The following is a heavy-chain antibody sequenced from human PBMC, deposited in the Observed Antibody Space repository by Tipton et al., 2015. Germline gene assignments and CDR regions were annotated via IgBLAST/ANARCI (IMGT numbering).Heavy chain of an antibody. D-gene: IGHD5-12*01. Sequence: LRLSCTVSGGSISRSSSYWGWIRQPPGRGLEWVGSIYYSGSTYYNPSLKSRLTISVDTSKNQFSLKLSSVTAADTAVYYCARLENSGYDFDYWGQGTLVTVSS. J-gene: IGHJ4*02. CDR2: IYYSGST. CDR1: GGSISRSSSY. CDR3: ARLENSGYDFDY. V-gene: IGHV4-39*01.